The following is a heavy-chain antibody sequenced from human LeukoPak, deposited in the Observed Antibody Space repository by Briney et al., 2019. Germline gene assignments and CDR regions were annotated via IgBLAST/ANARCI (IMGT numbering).Heavy chain of an antibody. Sequence: SETLSLTCTVSGGSISSYYWSWIRQPPGKGLEWIGYIYYSGSTNYNPSLKSRVTISVDTSKNQFSLKLSSVTAADTAVYYCARASSWYNFDYWGQGTLVTASS. CDR2: IYYSGST. D-gene: IGHD6-13*01. J-gene: IGHJ4*02. V-gene: IGHV4-59*01. CDR3: ARASSWYNFDY. CDR1: GGSISSYY.